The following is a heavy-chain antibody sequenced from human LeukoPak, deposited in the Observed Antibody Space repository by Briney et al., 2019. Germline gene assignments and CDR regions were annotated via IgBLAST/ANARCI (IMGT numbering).Heavy chain of an antibody. CDR1: GGSISSGSYY. J-gene: IGHJ3*02. Sequence: SETLSLTCTVSGGSISSGSYYWSWIRQPPGKGLEWIGYIYYSGSTNYNPSLKSRVTISVDTSKNQFSLKLSSVTAADTAVYYCARQSGATADAFDIWGQGTMVTVSS. CDR2: IYYSGST. V-gene: IGHV4-61*01. CDR3: ARQSGATADAFDI. D-gene: IGHD1-26*01.